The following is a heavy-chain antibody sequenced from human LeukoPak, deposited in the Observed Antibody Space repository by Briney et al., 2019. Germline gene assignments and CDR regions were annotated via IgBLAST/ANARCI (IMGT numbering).Heavy chain of an antibody. V-gene: IGHV1-69*05. D-gene: IGHD2-2*01. J-gene: IGHJ6*03. CDR2: IIPIFGTA. CDR3: ARSPRYCSSTSCYSPPATPYYYYMDV. CDR1: GYTFTSYD. Sequence: ASVKVSCKASGYTFTSYDINWVRQAPGQGLEWMGGIIPIFGTANYAQKFQGRVTITTDESTSTAYMELSSLRSEDTAVYYCARSPRYCSSTSCYSPPATPYYYYMDVWGKGTTVTVSS.